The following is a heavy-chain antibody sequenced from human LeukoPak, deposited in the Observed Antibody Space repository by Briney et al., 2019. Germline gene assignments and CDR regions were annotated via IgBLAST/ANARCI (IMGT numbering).Heavy chain of an antibody. V-gene: IGHV3-66*02. D-gene: IGHD3-22*01. CDR2: IYSGGPT. CDR3: ARRSFYDSSGYSRELDF. J-gene: IGHJ4*02. Sequence: GGSLRLSCAASGFSVSTNYMTWVRQAPLKGLEWVSVIYSGGPTFYADSVKGRFTISRDSSKNTLYLQMNSLRPEDTAVYYCARRSFYDSSGYSRELDFWGQGTLVTVSS. CDR1: GFSVSTNY.